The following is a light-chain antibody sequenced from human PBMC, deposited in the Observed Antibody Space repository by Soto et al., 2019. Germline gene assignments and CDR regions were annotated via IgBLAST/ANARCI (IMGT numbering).Light chain of an antibody. V-gene: IGKV3-11*01. CDR1: QWVSSY. Sequence: EILLTQSPATLSLSPGERATLSCRASQWVSSYLAWYPQKPGQAPRLLIYDASNRATGIPARFSGSGSGTDFTLTISSLEPEDFAVYYCQQRSNWPLLTFGGGTKVDIK. J-gene: IGKJ4*01. CDR3: QQRSNWPLLT. CDR2: DAS.